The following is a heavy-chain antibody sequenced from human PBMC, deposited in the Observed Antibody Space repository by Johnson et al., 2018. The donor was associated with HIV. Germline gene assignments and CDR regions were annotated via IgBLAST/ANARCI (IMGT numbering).Heavy chain of an antibody. V-gene: IGHV3-30*18. CDR3: AKGVGSIGGAFDS. CDR2: ISYDGSNK. CDR1: GFTFSSYG. D-gene: IGHD3-10*01. Sequence: QVQLVESGGGVVQPGRSLRLSCAASGFTFSSYGMHWVRQAPGKGLEWVAVISYDGSNKYYADSVKGRFTISRDNSKNTLYLQMNSLRAEDTALYYCAKGVGSIGGAFDSWGQGTMVTVSS. J-gene: IGHJ3*02.